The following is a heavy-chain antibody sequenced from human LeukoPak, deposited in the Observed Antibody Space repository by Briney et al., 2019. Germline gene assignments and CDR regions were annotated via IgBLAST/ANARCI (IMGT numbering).Heavy chain of an antibody. CDR2: ISGSGGST. J-gene: IGHJ4*02. D-gene: IGHD3-22*01. CDR1: GFTFSSYS. CDR3: AKDPTLHYYDSSGYFADY. Sequence: PGGSLRLSCAASGFTFSSYSMNWVRQAPGKGLEWVSAISGSGGSTYYADSVKGRFTISRDNSKNTLYLQMNSLRAEDTAVYYCAKDPTLHYYDSSGYFADYWGQGTLVTVSS. V-gene: IGHV3-23*01.